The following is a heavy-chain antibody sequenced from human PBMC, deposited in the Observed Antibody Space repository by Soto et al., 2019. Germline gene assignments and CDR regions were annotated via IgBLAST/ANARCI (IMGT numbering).Heavy chain of an antibody. Sequence: SETLSLTCTVSGDSISSDYWTWIRQPPGQGLEWIGYIYYTGNINYNPSLRSRVTISVDSSKNQFFMKLSSVTAADTAVYYCARTAGSWYLRYYFDYWGQGALVTVSS. CDR2: IYYTGNI. CDR1: GDSISSDY. J-gene: IGHJ4*02. CDR3: ARTAGSWYLRYYFDY. V-gene: IGHV4-59*01. D-gene: IGHD6-13*01.